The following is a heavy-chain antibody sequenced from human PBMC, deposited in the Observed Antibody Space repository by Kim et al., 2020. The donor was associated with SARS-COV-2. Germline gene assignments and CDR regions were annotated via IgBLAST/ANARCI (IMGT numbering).Heavy chain of an antibody. V-gene: IGHV4-39*01. J-gene: IGHJ6*02. CDR3: ATIAAADYYYYYGMDV. D-gene: IGHD6-13*01. Sequence: SETLSLTCTVSGGSISSSSYYWGWIRQPPGKGLEWIGSIYYSGSTYYNPSLKSRVTISVDTSKNQFSLKLSSVTAADTAVYYCATIAAADYYYYYGMDVWGQGTTVTVSS. CDR1: GGSISSSSYY. CDR2: IYYSGST.